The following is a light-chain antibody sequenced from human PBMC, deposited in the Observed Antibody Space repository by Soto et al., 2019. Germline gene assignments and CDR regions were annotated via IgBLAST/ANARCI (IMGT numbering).Light chain of an antibody. CDR1: QSASSSY. CDR2: GAS. J-gene: IGKJ1*01. V-gene: IGKV3-20*01. Sequence: EIVLTQSPGTLSLSPGERATLSCRASQSASSSYLAWYQQKPGQAPRLLIYGASSRATGIPDRFSGSGSGTDFTLTISRLEPEDFATYYCQQYESYSPWTFGQGTKVDIK. CDR3: QQYESYSPWT.